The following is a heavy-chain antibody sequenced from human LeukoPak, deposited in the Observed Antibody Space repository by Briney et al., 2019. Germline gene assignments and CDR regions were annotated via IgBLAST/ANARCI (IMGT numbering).Heavy chain of an antibody. CDR3: AKWGDYDVLTGYYVPDY. Sequence: GGSLRLSCAASGFTFSNYAMSWVRQAPGKGLEWVSAILGSGGSTYCADSVKGRFTVSRDNSKSTLYLQMNSLRAEDTALYYCAKWGDYDVLTGYYVPDYWGQGTLVTVSS. D-gene: IGHD3-9*01. CDR2: ILGSGGST. J-gene: IGHJ4*02. V-gene: IGHV3-23*01. CDR1: GFTFSNYA.